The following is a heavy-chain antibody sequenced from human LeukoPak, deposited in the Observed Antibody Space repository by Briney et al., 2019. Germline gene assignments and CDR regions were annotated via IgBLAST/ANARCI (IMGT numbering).Heavy chain of an antibody. D-gene: IGHD4-17*01. V-gene: IGHV4-59*01. CDR2: IYYSGST. Sequence: SETLSLTCTVSGGSISSYYWSWIRQPPGKGLEWIGYIYYSGSTNYNPSLKSRVTISVDTSKNQFSLKLSSVTAADTAVYYCARDDYGFDYWGQGTLVTVSS. CDR1: GGSISSYY. CDR3: ARDDYGFDY. J-gene: IGHJ4*02.